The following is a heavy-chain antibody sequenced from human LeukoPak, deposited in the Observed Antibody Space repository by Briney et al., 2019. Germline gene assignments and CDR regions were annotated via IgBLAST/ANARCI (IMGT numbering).Heavy chain of an antibody. D-gene: IGHD2-2*01. CDR2: ISYDGSNK. J-gene: IGHJ4*02. V-gene: IGHV3-30*18. CDR1: GFTVSSNY. Sequence: GGSLRLPCAASGFTVSSNYMSWVRQAPGKGLEWVAVISYDGSNKYYADSVKGRFTISRDNSKHTLYLQMNSLRAEDTAVYYCSKWKAIVLVPAARSPIDYWGQGTLVTVSS. CDR3: SKWKAIVLVPAARSPIDY.